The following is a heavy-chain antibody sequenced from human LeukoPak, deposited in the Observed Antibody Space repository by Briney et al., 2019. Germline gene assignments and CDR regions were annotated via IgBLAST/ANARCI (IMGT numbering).Heavy chain of an antibody. V-gene: IGHV4-38-2*02. Sequence: SETLSLTCTVSGYSISSGYYWGWIRQPPGKGLEWIGNVYYSGSTNYNPSLKSRVTISLDTSKNQFSLKLSSVTAADTAVYYCVRGSGWYYYWGQGTLVTASS. CDR1: GYSISSGYY. CDR3: VRGSGWYYY. CDR2: VYYSGST. D-gene: IGHD6-19*01. J-gene: IGHJ4*02.